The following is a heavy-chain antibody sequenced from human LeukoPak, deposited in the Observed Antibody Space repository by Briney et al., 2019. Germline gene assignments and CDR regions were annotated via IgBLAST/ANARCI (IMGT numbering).Heavy chain of an antibody. Sequence: LETLSLTCTVSGGSISRYYWSWIRQPPGKGLEWIGYIYYSGSTNYNPSLKSRVTISVDTSKNQFSLKLSSVTAADTAVYYCARDLGGVGGFDYWGQGTLVTVSS. V-gene: IGHV4-59*01. J-gene: IGHJ4*02. CDR2: IYYSGST. CDR3: ARDLGGVGGFDY. CDR1: GGSISRYY. D-gene: IGHD3-10*01.